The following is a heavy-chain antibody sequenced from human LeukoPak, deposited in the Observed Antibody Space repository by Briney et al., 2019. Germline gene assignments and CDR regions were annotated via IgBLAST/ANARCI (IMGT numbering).Heavy chain of an antibody. V-gene: IGHV1-2*02. J-gene: IGHJ4*02. CDR1: GNTFTGYY. Sequence: GASVKVSCKAFGNTFTGYYMHWVRQAPGQGLEWMGWINPNSGGTNYAQKFQGRVTMTRDTSIRTAYMELSRLRSDDTAVYYCARSPFYDYVWGSYPPSDYWGQGTLVTVSS. D-gene: IGHD3-16*01. CDR2: INPNSGGT. CDR3: ARSPFYDYVWGSYPPSDY.